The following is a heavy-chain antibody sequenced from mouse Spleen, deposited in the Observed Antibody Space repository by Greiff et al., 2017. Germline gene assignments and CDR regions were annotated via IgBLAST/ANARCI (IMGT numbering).Heavy chain of an antibody. Sequence: QVQLQQPGAELVKPGASVKLSCKASGYTFTSYWMHWVKQRPGQGLEWIGMIHPNSGSTNYNEKFKSKATLTVDKSSSTAYMQLSSLTSEDSAVDDWGRSGYGRDAMDYWGQGTSVTVSS. D-gene: IGHD1-1*01. CDR1: GYTFTSYW. J-gene: IGHJ4*01. V-gene: IGHV1-64*01. CDR3: GRSGYGRDAMDY. CDR2: IHPNSGST.